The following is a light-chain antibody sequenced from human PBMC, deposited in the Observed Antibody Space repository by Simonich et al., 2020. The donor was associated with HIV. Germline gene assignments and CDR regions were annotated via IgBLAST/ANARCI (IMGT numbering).Light chain of an antibody. V-gene: IGKV1-5*03. CDR2: KAS. Sequence: DIQMTQSPSTLSASVGDRVTITCRASQSISPWLAWYQQKPGKAPKLLIYKASSLESGVPSRFSGSGSGTEFTLTISSLQPDDFATYYCQQFNSYPITFGQGTRLEIK. J-gene: IGKJ5*01. CDR3: QQFNSYPIT. CDR1: QSISPW.